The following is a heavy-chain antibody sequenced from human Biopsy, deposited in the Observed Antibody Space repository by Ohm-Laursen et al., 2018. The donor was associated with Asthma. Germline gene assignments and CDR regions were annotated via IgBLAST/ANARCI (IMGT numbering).Heavy chain of an antibody. CDR3: AKITTDRQKANNWFDP. Sequence: SLRLSCAASGFAFNNSLMTWVRQAPGKGLEWVSSISASGVRTFYADSVKGRFTVSRDSSRNILYLQLSTLRVEDTAVYFCAKITTDRQKANNWFDPWGQGTLVTVSS. V-gene: IGHV3-23*01. CDR2: ISASGVRT. CDR1: GFAFNNSL. D-gene: IGHD3-22*01. J-gene: IGHJ5*02.